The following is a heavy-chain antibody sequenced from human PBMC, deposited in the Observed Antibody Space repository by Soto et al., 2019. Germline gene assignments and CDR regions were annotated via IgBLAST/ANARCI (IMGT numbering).Heavy chain of an antibody. D-gene: IGHD3-10*01. CDR1: GDSISSGDYY. CDR2: IYYTGRT. J-gene: IGHJ4*02. Sequence: PSETLSLTCSVSGDSISSGDYYWSWIRQPPGKGLEWVGYIYYTGRTYYNPSLKSRLSISVDTSKNQFSLNLSFVTAADTAVYFCARTFPHGSGSYYFDYWGQGTPVTVSS. CDR3: ARTFPHGSGSYYFDY. V-gene: IGHV4-30-4*01.